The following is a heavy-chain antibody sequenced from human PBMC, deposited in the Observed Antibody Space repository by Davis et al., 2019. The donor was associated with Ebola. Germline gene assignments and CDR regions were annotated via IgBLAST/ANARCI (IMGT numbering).Heavy chain of an antibody. V-gene: IGHV1-46*01. D-gene: IGHD3-10*01. CDR3: ARASQLLWFGRDDAFDI. CDR1: GYTFTSYY. Sequence: ASVKVSCKASGYTFTSYYMHWVRQAPGQGLEWMGIINPSGGSTSYAQKFQGRVTMTRDTSTSTVYMELSSLRSEDTAVYYCARASQLLWFGRDDAFDIWGQGTMVTVSS. J-gene: IGHJ3*02. CDR2: INPSGGST.